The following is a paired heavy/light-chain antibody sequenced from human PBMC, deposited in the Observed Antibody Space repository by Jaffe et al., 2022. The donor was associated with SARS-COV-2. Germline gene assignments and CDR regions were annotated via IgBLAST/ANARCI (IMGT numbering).Heavy chain of an antibody. V-gene: IGHV4-59*01. Sequence: QVQLQESGPGLVKPSETLSLTCNVSGGSMNSYYWSWIRQSPGKGLEWIGYIYYSGSTNYNPSLKSRVTISVDTSKNQFSLKMSSVTPADTAVYYCARDSCRRTSCYLDYWGPGTLVTVSS. CDR2: IYYSGST. J-gene: IGHJ4*02. CDR3: ARDSCRRTSCYLDY. D-gene: IGHD2-2*01. CDR1: GGSMNSYY.
Light chain of an antibody. CDR3: QQRSNWPT. CDR1: QSVSTY. Sequence: EIVLTQSPATLSLSPGERATLSCRASQSVSTYLAWYQHKPGQAPRLLIYDASNRASGIPARFSGSGSGTDFTLTISSLEAEDFAVYFCQQRSNWPTFGGGTKVEIK. J-gene: IGKJ4*01. V-gene: IGKV3-11*01. CDR2: DAS.